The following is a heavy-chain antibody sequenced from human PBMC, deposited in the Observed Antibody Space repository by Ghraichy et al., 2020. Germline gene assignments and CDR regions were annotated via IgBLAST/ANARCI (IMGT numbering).Heavy chain of an antibody. CDR2: IENNGVAK. CDR1: GFIFAYDH. CDR3: VRDSNWSFDS. Sequence: GGSLRLSCEASGFIFAYDHMHWVRQAAGRGLEWLSFIENNGVAKYYAHSLRGRFTVSRDNSYNRVFLQMDNLGVEDTAVYYCVRDSNWSFDSWGQGVLVTISS. J-gene: IGHJ4*02. D-gene: IGHD2-8*01. V-gene: IGHV3-33*05.